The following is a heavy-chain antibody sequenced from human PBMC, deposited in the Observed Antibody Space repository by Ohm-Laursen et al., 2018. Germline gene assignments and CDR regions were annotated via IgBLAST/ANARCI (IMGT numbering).Heavy chain of an antibody. CDR1: GFTFSSYA. CDR3: AKSDWFDP. Sequence: SLRLSCAASGFTFSSYAMSWVRQAPGKGLVWVSRFKSDGSSTSYADSVKGRFTISRDNAKNTLYLQMNSLRTEDTAVYYCAKSDWFDPWGQGTLVTVSS. CDR2: FKSDGSST. J-gene: IGHJ5*02. V-gene: IGHV3-74*01.